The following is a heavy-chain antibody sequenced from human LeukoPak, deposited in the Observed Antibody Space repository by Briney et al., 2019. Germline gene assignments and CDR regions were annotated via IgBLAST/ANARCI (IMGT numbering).Heavy chain of an antibody. Sequence: ASVKVSCKASGYTFTAYHMHWVRQAPGQGLEWMGWINPNSGGTNYEQKFQGRVTMITDTSTSTAYMELRSLRSDDTAVYYCARDLGYDSSGYYRTPAYFDYWGQGTLVTVSS. J-gene: IGHJ4*02. D-gene: IGHD3-22*01. CDR2: INPNSGGT. CDR1: GYTFTAYH. CDR3: ARDLGYDSSGYYRTPAYFDY. V-gene: IGHV1-2*02.